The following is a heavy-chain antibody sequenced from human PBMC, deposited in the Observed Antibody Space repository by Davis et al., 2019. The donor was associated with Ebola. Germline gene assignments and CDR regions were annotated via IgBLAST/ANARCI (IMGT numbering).Heavy chain of an antibody. V-gene: IGHV3-7*03. CDR1: GFSFRSYW. Sequence: PGGSLRLSCAASGFSFRSYWMSWVRQAPGKGLEWVASIKQDGSEKYYVDSVKGRFTISRDNAKNSLYLQMNSLRTEDTALYYCAKEVVVPAAIFGDYYYYGMDVWGQGTTVTVSS. D-gene: IGHD2-2*02. CDR2: IKQDGSEK. CDR3: AKEVVVPAAIFGDYYYYGMDV. J-gene: IGHJ6*02.